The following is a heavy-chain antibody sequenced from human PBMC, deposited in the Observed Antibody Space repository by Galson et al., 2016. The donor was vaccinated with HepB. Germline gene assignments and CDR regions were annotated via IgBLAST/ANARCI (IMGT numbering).Heavy chain of an antibody. CDR3: AKERGDCSGGTCRSHDAFDI. Sequence: SLRLSCAASGFTFSSHGMNWIRQAPGKGLEWVAVISFDGSNAYYGDSVKGRFTISRDNSKNTRSRQMNSLRAEDTAVYYCAKERGDCSGGTCRSHDAFDIWGQWTMVTVSS. J-gene: IGHJ3*02. CDR1: GFTFSSHG. D-gene: IGHD2-15*01. CDR2: ISFDGSNA. V-gene: IGHV3-30*18.